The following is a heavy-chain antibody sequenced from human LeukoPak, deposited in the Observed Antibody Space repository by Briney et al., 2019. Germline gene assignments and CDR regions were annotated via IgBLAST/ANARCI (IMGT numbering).Heavy chain of an antibody. CDR3: ARASRPQGLTGYYTYYFDY. D-gene: IGHD3-9*01. V-gene: IGHV1-69*05. Sequence: GASVKVSCKASGGTFSSYAISWVRQAPGQGLEWMGGIIPIFGTANYAQKFQGRVTITTDESTSTAYMELSSLRSEDTAVYYCARASRPQGLTGYYTYYFDYWGQGTLVTVSS. J-gene: IGHJ4*02. CDR2: IIPIFGTA. CDR1: GGTFSSYA.